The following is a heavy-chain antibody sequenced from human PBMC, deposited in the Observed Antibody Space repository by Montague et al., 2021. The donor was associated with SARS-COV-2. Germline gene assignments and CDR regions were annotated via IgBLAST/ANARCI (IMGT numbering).Heavy chain of an antibody. V-gene: IGHV4-34*01. J-gene: IGHJ6*02. CDR3: ARGPHSSSWHYYYDYGVDV. CDR2: INHSGST. Sequence: SETLSLTCAVYGGSFSGYYWSWIRQPPGKGLEWIGEINHSGSTNYNPSLKSRVTISVDTSKNQFSLKLSSVTAADMAVYYCARGPHSSSWHYYYDYGVDVWGQGTPVTVSS. D-gene: IGHD6-13*01. CDR1: GGSFSGYY.